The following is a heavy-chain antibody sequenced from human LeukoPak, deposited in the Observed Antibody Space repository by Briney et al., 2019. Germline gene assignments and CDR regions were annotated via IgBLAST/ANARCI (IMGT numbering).Heavy chain of an antibody. J-gene: IGHJ4*02. CDR2: ISERGGST. CDR1: GFTFNSYL. V-gene: IGHV3-23*01. D-gene: IGHD3-10*01. CDR3: AKRGVVIRGILVTGYHQEAYHYDF. Sequence: GGSLRLSCAASGFTFNSYLMNWVRQAPGKGLEWVSYISERGGSTTYADSVKGRFTISRDTSLNTLYLQMNNLRAEDTAVYFCAKRGVVIRGILVTGYHQEAYHYDFWGQGVLVTVSS.